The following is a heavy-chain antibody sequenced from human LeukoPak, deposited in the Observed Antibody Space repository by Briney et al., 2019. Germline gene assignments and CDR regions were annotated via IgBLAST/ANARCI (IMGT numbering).Heavy chain of an antibody. CDR3: ARVARRWLQLYYFDY. J-gene: IGHJ4*02. CDR1: GGSISSYY. Sequence: ASETLSLTCTVSGGSISSYYWSWIRQPAGKGLEWIGRIYTSGSTYYNPSLKSRVTISVDTSKNQFSLKLSSVTAADTAAYYCARVARRWLQLYYFDYWGQGTLVTVSS. D-gene: IGHD5-24*01. V-gene: IGHV4-4*07. CDR2: IYTSGST.